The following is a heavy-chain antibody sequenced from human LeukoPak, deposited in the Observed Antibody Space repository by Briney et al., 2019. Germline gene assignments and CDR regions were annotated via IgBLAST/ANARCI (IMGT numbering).Heavy chain of an antibody. Sequence: GGSLRLSCSASKLTFSHYGMQWVRQAPGKGLEWVAVISGDGSIKIYADSVKGRFTLSRDNSINTVDLQMNSLRAEDTAVYYCVKEYHSRGFGEYFDYWGQGTLVTVSS. CDR1: KLTFSHYG. CDR3: VKEYHSRGFGEYFDY. J-gene: IGHJ4*02. CDR2: ISGDGSIK. D-gene: IGHD3-3*01. V-gene: IGHV3-30*18.